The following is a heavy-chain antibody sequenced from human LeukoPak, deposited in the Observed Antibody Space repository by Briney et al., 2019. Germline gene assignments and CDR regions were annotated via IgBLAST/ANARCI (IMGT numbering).Heavy chain of an antibody. CDR1: GFTFSSYA. J-gene: IGHJ5*02. CDR2: ISGSGGST. CDR3: AKDPTYDFWSGSAFDP. Sequence: GGSLRLSCAASGFTFSSYAMSRVRQAPGKGLEWVSAISGSGGSTYYADSVKGRFTISRDNSKNTLYLQMNSLRAEDTAVYYCAKDPTYDFWSGSAFDPWGQGTLVTVSS. D-gene: IGHD3-3*01. V-gene: IGHV3-23*01.